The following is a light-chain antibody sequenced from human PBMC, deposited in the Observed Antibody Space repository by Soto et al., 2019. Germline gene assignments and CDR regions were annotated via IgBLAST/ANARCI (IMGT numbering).Light chain of an antibody. J-gene: IGKJ1*01. CDR1: QDIRTE. Sequence: AIQMTQSPSSLSASVGDRVTITCRASQDIRTELGWYQQKPGNAPKLLIYATSILQSGVPSRFSGIGSGTDFTLTISSLQPEDFATYYCLQDYSYTRTFGQGTQVEIK. CDR3: LQDYSYTRT. V-gene: IGKV1-6*01. CDR2: ATS.